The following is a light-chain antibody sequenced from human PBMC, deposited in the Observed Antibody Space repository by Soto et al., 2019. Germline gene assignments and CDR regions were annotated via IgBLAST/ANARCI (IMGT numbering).Light chain of an antibody. CDR2: KAS. CDR3: QQYDNLPLT. Sequence: AIRMTQSPSSFSASTGDRVTITCRASQGISSYLAWYQQKPGKAPKLLIYKASTLKSGVPSRFSGSGSGTDFTFTISSLQPEDIATYYCQQYDNLPLTFGGGTKVNIK. CDR1: QGISSY. J-gene: IGKJ4*01. V-gene: IGKV1-8*01.